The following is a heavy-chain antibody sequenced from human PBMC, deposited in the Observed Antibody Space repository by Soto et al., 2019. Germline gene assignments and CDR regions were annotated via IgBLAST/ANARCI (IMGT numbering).Heavy chain of an antibody. CDR1: AYTFTNYG. J-gene: IGHJ4*02. D-gene: IGHD6-13*01. CDR2: ISAYNGNI. Sequence: ASVKVSCKASAYTFTNYGISWVRQAPGQGLEWMGWISAYNGNINYAQKFRGRVTMTTDTSTSSAYLEVRSLRSDDTAVYYCARSGSSWNFFTFDYWGQGFLVTVSS. CDR3: ARSGSSWNFFTFDY. V-gene: IGHV1-18*01.